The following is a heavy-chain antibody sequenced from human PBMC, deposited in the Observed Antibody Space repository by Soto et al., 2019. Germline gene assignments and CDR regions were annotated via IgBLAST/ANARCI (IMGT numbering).Heavy chain of an antibody. Sequence: EVQLVESGGGLVQPGGSLRLSCAASGFTFSSYWMHWVRQAPGKGLVWVSRINSDGSSTSYADSVKGRFTISRDNAKNTLYLQMNSLRAEDSAVYYCARLLYNWNFALDPWGQGTLVTVSS. D-gene: IGHD1-7*01. J-gene: IGHJ5*02. CDR1: GFTFSSYW. V-gene: IGHV3-74*01. CDR2: INSDGSST. CDR3: ARLLYNWNFALDP.